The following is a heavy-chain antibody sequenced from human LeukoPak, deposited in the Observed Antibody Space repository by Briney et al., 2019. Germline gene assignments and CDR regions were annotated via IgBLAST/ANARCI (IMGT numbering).Heavy chain of an antibody. CDR2: ISAYNGNT. CDR3: ARVPVVPAATIENWFDP. J-gene: IGHJ5*02. V-gene: IGHV1-18*01. Sequence: ASVKVSCKASGYTFTSYGISWVRQAPGQGLEWMGWISAYNGNTNYAQKLQGRVTMTTDTSTSTAYMELRSLRSDDTAVYYCARVPVVPAATIENWFDPWGQGTLVTVSS. D-gene: IGHD2-2*01. CDR1: GYTFTSYG.